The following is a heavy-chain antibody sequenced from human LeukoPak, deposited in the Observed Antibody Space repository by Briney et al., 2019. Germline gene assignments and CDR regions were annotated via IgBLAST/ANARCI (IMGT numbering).Heavy chain of an antibody. CDR1: GFTVSSNY. V-gene: IGHV3-66*01. CDR3: ARGGLGQWLGPFDY. D-gene: IGHD6-19*01. J-gene: IGHJ4*02. CDR2: IYSGGST. Sequence: GGSLRLSCAASGFTVSSNYMSWVRQAPGKGLEWVSVIYSGGSTYYADSVKGGFTISRDNSKNTLYLQMNSLRAEDTAVYYCARGGLGQWLGPFDYWGQGTLVTVSS.